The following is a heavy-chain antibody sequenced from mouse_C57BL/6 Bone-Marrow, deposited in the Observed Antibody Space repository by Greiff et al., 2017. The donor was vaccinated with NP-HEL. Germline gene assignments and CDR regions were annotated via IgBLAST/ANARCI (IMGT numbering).Heavy chain of an antibody. Sequence: QVTLKESGPGILQSSQTLSLTCSFSGFSLSTSGMGVSWIRQPSGKGLEWLAHIYWDDDKRYNPSLKSRLTISKDTSRNQVFLKITSVDTADTATYYCARRDYYGNYGGAAMDYWGQGTSVTVSS. CDR3: ARRDYYGNYGGAAMDY. CDR1: GFSLSTSGMG. D-gene: IGHD2-1*01. CDR2: IYWDDDK. J-gene: IGHJ4*01. V-gene: IGHV8-12*01.